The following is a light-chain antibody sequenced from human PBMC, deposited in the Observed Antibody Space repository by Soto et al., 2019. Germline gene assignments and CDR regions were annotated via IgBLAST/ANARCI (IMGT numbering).Light chain of an antibody. V-gene: IGKV1-5*01. Sequence: DIQMTQSPSTLSASAGDRVTITCRASQSISSWLAWYQQKPGKAPKLLIYDASSLESGVPSRFSGSGSGTEFTLTISSLQPDDFATYYCQQYNSYWTFGQGTKWIS. CDR1: QSISSW. CDR3: QQYNSYWT. CDR2: DAS. J-gene: IGKJ1*01.